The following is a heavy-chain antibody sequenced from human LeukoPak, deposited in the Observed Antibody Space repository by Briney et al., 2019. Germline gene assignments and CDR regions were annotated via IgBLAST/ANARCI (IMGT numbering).Heavy chain of an antibody. J-gene: IGHJ6*03. D-gene: IGHD6-13*01. V-gene: IGHV4-34*01. Sequence: SETLSLTCAVYGGSFSGYYWSWIRQPPGKGLEWIGEINHSGSTNYNPSLKSRVTISVDTSKNQFSLKLSSVTAADTAVYYFARGGGAAAGTYYYYYYYMDVWGKGTTVTVSS. CDR3: ARGGGAAAGTYYYYYYYMDV. CDR2: INHSGST. CDR1: GGSFSGYY.